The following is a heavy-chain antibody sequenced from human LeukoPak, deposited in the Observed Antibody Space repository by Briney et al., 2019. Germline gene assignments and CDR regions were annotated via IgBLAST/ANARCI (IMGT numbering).Heavy chain of an antibody. Sequence: PGGSLRLSCAASGFTFSSYAMSWVRQAPGKGLEWVSAISGSGGSTYYADSVKGRFTISRDNSKNTLYLQMNSLRAEDTAVYYCAKGRGVFSIYGSGPAGAFDIWGQGTMVTVSS. J-gene: IGHJ3*02. CDR1: GFTFSSYA. V-gene: IGHV3-23*01. CDR3: AKGRGVFSIYGSGPAGAFDI. CDR2: ISGSGGST. D-gene: IGHD3-10*01.